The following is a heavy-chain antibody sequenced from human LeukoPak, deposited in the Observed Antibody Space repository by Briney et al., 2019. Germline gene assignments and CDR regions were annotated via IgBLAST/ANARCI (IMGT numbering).Heavy chain of an antibody. D-gene: IGHD2-2*01. CDR1: GGTFSSYA. V-gene: IGHV1-69*05. Sequence: GALVKVSCKASGGTFSSYAISWVRQAPGQGLEWMGRIIPIFGTANYAQKFQGRVTITTDESTSTAYMELSSLRSEDTAVYYCARGPCSSTSCLTEINFDYWGQGTLVTVSS. CDR3: ARGPCSSTSCLTEINFDY. CDR2: IIPIFGTA. J-gene: IGHJ4*02.